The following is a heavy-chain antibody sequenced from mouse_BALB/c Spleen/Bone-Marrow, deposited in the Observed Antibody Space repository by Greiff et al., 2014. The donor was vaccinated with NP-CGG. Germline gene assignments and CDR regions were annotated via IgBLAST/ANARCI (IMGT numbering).Heavy chain of an antibody. J-gene: IGHJ1*01. CDR3: ARSRFYGNWYFDV. Sequence: EVKLVESGPGLVKPSQSLSLTCTVTGYSITSDYAWNWIRQFPGNKLEWMGYISYSGSTSYNPSLESRISITRDTSKNQFFLQLNSVTTEDTATYYCARSRFYGNWYFDVWGAGTTVTVSS. CDR1: GYSITSDYA. D-gene: IGHD2-1*01. CDR2: ISYSGST. V-gene: IGHV3-2*02.